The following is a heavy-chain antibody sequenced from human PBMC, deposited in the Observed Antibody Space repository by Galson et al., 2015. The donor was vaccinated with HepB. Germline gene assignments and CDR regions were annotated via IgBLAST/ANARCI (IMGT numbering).Heavy chain of an antibody. CDR2: ISYDGSNK. V-gene: IGHV3-30-3*01. CDR1: GFTFSSYA. CDR3: ARAPRRDVWGAFDI. Sequence: SLRLSCAASGFTFSSYAMHWVRQAPGKGLEWVAVISYDGSNKYYADSVKGRFTISRDNSKNTLYLQMNSLRAEDTAVYYCARAPRRDVWGAFDIWGQGTMVTVSS. J-gene: IGHJ3*02. D-gene: IGHD3-16*01.